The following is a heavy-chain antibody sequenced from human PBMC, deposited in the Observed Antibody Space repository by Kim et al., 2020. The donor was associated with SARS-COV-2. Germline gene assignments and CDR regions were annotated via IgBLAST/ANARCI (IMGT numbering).Heavy chain of an antibody. J-gene: IGHJ4*02. Sequence: SETLSLTCTVSGGSISSSSYYWGWIRQPPGKGLEWIGSIYYSGSTYYNPSLKSRVTISVDTSKNQFSLKLSSVTAADTAVYYCASLDNDYSNYEDYWGQGTLVTVSS. CDR1: GGSISSSSYY. D-gene: IGHD4-4*01. V-gene: IGHV4-39*01. CDR3: ASLDNDYSNYEDY. CDR2: IYYSGST.